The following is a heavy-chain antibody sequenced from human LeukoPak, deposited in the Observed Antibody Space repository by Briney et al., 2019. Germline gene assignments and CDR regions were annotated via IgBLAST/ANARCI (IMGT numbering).Heavy chain of an antibody. CDR2: IYTSGST. Sequence: SETLSLTCAVSGGSISSSSYYWSWIRQPAGKGLEWIGRIYTSGSTNYNPSLKSRVTISVDTSKNQFSLKLSSVTAADTAVYYCARGDYRYYFDYWGQGTLVTVSS. CDR3: ARGDYRYYFDY. D-gene: IGHD4-11*01. V-gene: IGHV4-61*02. CDR1: GGSISSSSYY. J-gene: IGHJ4*02.